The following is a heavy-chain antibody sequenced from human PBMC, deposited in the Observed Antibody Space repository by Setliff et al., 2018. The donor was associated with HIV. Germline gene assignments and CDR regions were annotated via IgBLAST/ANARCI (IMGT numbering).Heavy chain of an antibody. J-gene: IGHJ4*01. D-gene: IGHD2-15*01. CDR1: GGSISSGEYY. CDR2: ISYSGST. Sequence: SETLSLTCTVSGGSISSGEYYWNWIRQHPGKGLGWIGYISYSGSTYYNPSLKSRPAISVDTSKNQFSLRLKSVTAADTAVYYCARRILRSAFDFWGHGSLVTVSS. V-gene: IGHV4-31*03. CDR3: ARRILRSAFDF.